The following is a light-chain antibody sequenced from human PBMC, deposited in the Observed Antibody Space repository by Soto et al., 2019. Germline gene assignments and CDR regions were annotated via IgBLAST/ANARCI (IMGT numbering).Light chain of an antibody. CDR2: DAS. J-gene: IGKJ2*01. CDR1: QSVSTH. Sequence: EIVLTQSPATLSLSPGERATLSCRASQSVSTHLAWYQQKPGQAPRLLIYDASNRATGIPARFSGSGSGTDFTLTISSLEPEDFAVYYCQQRGNWPPYTFGQGTTLEIK. CDR3: QQRGNWPPYT. V-gene: IGKV3-11*01.